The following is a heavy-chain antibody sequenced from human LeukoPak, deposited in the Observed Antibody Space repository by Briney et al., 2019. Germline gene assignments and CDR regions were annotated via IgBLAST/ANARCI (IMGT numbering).Heavy chain of an antibody. D-gene: IGHD3-22*01. Sequence: SETLSLTCTVSAGSISSSDYYWGWIRQSPGKGLEWIGRISYSGNTYYNPSLKSRVTISVHTSKNHFSLRLSSVTAADTAVYYCARLTHSYYSDTSGYYPYYYMDVWGKGTRVTVSS. CDR2: ISYSGNT. CDR1: AGSISSSDYY. J-gene: IGHJ6*03. V-gene: IGHV4-39*02. CDR3: ARLTHSYYSDTSGYYPYYYMDV.